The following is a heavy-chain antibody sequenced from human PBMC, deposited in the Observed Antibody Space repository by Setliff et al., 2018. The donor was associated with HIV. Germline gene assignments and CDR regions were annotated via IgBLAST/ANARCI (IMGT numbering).Heavy chain of an antibody. CDR3: AKMHTAMDPDTFDI. V-gene: IGHV3-30*02. Sequence: GESLKISCAVSGFTFISYGMYWVRQAPGKGLEWVAFIRYDGSYRYYVDSVKGRFTIPRDNSKNTMFLQMNSLRVEDTAIYYCAKMHTAMDPDTFDIWGQGTMVTVSS. CDR1: GFTFISYG. D-gene: IGHD5-18*01. J-gene: IGHJ3*02. CDR2: IRYDGSYR.